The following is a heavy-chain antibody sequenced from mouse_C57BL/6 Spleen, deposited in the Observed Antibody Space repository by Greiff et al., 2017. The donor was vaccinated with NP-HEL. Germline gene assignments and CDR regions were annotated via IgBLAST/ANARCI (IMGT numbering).Heavy chain of an antibody. CDR3: ARAPYDYSYYAMDY. Sequence: QVQLQQSGPELVKPGASVKISCKASGYSFTSYYIHWVKQRPGQGLEWIGWIYPGSGNTKYNEKFKGKATLTADTSSSTAYMQLSSLTSEDSAVYYCARAPYDYSYYAMDYWGQGTSVTVSS. J-gene: IGHJ4*01. D-gene: IGHD2-4*01. CDR2: IYPGSGNT. CDR1: GYSFTSYY. V-gene: IGHV1-66*01.